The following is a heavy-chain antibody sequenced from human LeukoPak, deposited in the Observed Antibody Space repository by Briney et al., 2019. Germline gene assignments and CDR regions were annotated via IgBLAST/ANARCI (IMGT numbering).Heavy chain of an antibody. D-gene: IGHD3-22*01. CDR1: GFTFDDYA. J-gene: IGHJ4*02. CDR3: AKGLYYYDSSGYYSPFDY. Sequence: PGGSLRLSCAASGFTFDDYAMHWVRQAPGKGLKWVSGISWNSGSIGYADSVKGRFTISRDNAKNSLYLQMNSLRAEDTALYYCAKGLYYYDSSGYYSPFDYWGQGTLVTVSS. V-gene: IGHV3-9*01. CDR2: ISWNSGSI.